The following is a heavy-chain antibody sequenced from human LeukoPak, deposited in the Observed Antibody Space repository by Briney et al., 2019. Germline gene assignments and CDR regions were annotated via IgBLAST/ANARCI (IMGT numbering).Heavy chain of an antibody. J-gene: IGHJ4*02. Sequence: ASVKVSCKASGYTFTGYYMHWVRQAPGQGLEWMGWINPNSGGTNYAQKFQGWVTMTRDTSISTAYMELSRLRSDDTAVYYCARGGPYYYDSSGYYDYWGQGTLVTVSS. CDR3: ARGGPYYYDSSGYYDY. CDR2: INPNSGGT. D-gene: IGHD3-22*01. CDR1: GYTFTGYY. V-gene: IGHV1-2*04.